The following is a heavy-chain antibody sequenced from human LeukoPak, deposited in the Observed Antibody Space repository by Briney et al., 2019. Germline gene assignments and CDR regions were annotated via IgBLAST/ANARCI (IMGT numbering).Heavy chain of an antibody. V-gene: IGHV7-4-1*02. CDR1: GYTFTSYA. CDR2: IDTNTGNP. Sequence: ASVKVSCKASGYTFTSYAMNWVRQAPGQGLEWMGWIDTNTGNPTYAQGFTGRFVFSLDTSVSTAYVQISSLKAEDTAVYYCARRLKGSYYYYGMDVWGQGTTVTVSS. CDR3: ARRLKGSYYYYGMDV. D-gene: IGHD3-16*01. J-gene: IGHJ6*02.